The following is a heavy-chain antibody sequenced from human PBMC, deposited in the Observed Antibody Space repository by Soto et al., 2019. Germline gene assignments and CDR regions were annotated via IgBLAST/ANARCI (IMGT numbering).Heavy chain of an antibody. Sequence: ASVKVSCKASGYTFTLYAMHWVRQAPGQRLEWMGWINAANGNTKSSQKFQGRVTFTRDTSASTGYMELSTLKSADTAVYYCARDQSRDYDFWSGYSQGFDYWGQGTTVTVSS. D-gene: IGHD3-3*01. CDR3: ARDQSRDYDFWSGYSQGFDY. CDR1: GYTFTLYA. V-gene: IGHV1-3*01. CDR2: INAANGNT. J-gene: IGHJ4*02.